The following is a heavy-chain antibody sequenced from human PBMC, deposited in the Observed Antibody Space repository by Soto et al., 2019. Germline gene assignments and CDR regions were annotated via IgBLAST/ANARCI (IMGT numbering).Heavy chain of an antibody. D-gene: IGHD3-3*01. CDR1: VGSISSGGYY. CDR3: ARSDFWSGYPLFY. V-gene: IGHV4-31*03. J-gene: IGHJ4*02. CDR2: IYYSGST. Sequence: QVQLQESGPGLVKPSQTLSLTCTVSVGSISSGGYYWSWIRQHPGKGLEWIGYIYYSGSTYYNPSLKSRVTISVDTSKNQFSLKLSSVTAADTAVYYCARSDFWSGYPLFYWGQGTLVTVSS.